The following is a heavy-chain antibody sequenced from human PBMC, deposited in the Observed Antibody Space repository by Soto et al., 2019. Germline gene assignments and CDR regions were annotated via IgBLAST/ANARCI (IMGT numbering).Heavy chain of an antibody. V-gene: IGHV3-23*01. CDR3: AKAGFAIWGSYRWDHDY. CDR1: GFTFSSYA. Sequence: PGGSLRLSCAASGFTFSSYAMSWVRQAPGKGLEWASAISGSGGSTYYADSVKGRFTISRDNSKNTLYLQMNSLRAEDTAVYYCAKAGFAIWGSYRWDHDYWGQGTLVTVSS. J-gene: IGHJ4*02. CDR2: ISGSGGST. D-gene: IGHD3-16*02.